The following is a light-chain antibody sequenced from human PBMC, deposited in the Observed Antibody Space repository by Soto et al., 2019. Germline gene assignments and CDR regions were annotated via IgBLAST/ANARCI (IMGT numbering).Light chain of an antibody. J-gene: IGLJ1*01. CDR3: QSYDSSLSGPDV. CDR1: SSNIGAGYD. Sequence: QSVLTQPPSVSGAPGQRVTISCTGSSSNIGAGYDVHWYQQLPGTAPKLLIYGNINRPTGVPDRFSGSKSGTSASLAITGLQAEDEADYYCQSYDSSLSGPDVFGAGTQVTVL. CDR2: GNI. V-gene: IGLV1-40*01.